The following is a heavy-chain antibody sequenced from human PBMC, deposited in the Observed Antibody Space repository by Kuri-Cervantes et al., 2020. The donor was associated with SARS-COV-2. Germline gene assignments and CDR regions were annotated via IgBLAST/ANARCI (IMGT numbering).Heavy chain of an antibody. CDR2: IKQDGSEK. V-gene: IGHV3-7*01. CDR3: ARDYYDSSGYLGGDAFDI. J-gene: IGHJ3*02. Sequence: GESLKISCAASGFTFSSYWMSWVRQAPGKGLEWVANIKQDGSEKYYVDSVKGRFTISRDSAKNSLYLQMNSLRAEDTAVYYCARDYYDSSGYLGGDAFDIWGQGTMVTVSS. CDR1: GFTFSSYW. D-gene: IGHD3-22*01.